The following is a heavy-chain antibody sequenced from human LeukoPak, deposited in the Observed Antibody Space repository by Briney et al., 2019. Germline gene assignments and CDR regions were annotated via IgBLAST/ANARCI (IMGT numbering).Heavy chain of an antibody. CDR3: AKDERNWNYNLASQTYD. Sequence: GGSLSLSCAASGFRFRSYAMSWVRQAPGKGLEWVSAISGSGVSTYYADSVKGRFTVSRDNSKNTLYLQMSSLRAEDTAVYYCAKDERNWNYNLASQTYDWGQGTLVTVSS. V-gene: IGHV3-23*01. J-gene: IGHJ4*02. CDR1: GFRFRSYA. D-gene: IGHD1-7*01. CDR2: ISGSGVST.